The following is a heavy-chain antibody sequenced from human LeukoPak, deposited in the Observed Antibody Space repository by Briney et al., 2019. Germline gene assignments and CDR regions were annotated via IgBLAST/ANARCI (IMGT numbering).Heavy chain of an antibody. V-gene: IGHV3-23*01. CDR1: GFTFRNYP. D-gene: IGHD6-19*01. Sequence: PGGSLRLSCAASGFTFRNYPMTWVRQTPGKGLEWVSTVSASGGTSYADSVKGRFIISRDNSNKTVHLQLTSLRVDDTAVYYCTKNRGAVAATSDYWGQGTLVTVSS. CDR2: VSASGGT. CDR3: TKNRGAVAATSDY. J-gene: IGHJ4*02.